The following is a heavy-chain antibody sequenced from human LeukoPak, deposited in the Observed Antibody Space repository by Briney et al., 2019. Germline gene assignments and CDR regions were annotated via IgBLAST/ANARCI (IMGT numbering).Heavy chain of an antibody. CDR1: GFTFNSYA. V-gene: IGHV3-23*01. J-gene: IGHJ4*02. CDR2: ISGSGDST. D-gene: IGHD1-26*01. CDR3: AKLREWELPDLFDY. Sequence: PGGSLRLSCAASGFTFNSYAMSWVRQAPGKGLEWVSSISGSGDSTYYTDSVKGRFTISRDNSKNTLYLQMNSLRAEDTAVYYCAKLREWELPDLFDYWGQGTLVTVSS.